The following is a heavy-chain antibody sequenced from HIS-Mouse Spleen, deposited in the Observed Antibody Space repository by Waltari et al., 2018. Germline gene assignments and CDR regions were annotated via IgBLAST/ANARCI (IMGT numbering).Heavy chain of an antibody. V-gene: IGHV4-39*07. Sequence: QLQLQESGPGLVKPSETLSLTCTVSGGSISSSIYYWGWIRQPPGKGLEWIGSIYYSGGTYYNPSLTSRVTISVDTSKNQFSLKLSSVTAADTAVYYCASGVVVAATAVHFDYWGQGTLVTVSS. J-gene: IGHJ4*02. CDR2: IYYSGGT. CDR1: GGSISSSIYY. D-gene: IGHD2-15*01. CDR3: ASGVVVAATAVHFDY.